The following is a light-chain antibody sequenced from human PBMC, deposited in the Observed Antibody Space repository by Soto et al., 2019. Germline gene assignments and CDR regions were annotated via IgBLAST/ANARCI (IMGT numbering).Light chain of an antibody. J-gene: IGLJ2*01. CDR2: EVS. Sequence: QSALTQPPSASGSPGQSVTISCTGTSSDVGGYNYVSWYQQHPGKAPKLMIYEVSKRPSGVPVRFSGSKSGNTASLTVSGLQAEDEADYYCSSYAGSTHVVFGGGTQLTVL. CDR3: SSYAGSTHVV. V-gene: IGLV2-8*01. CDR1: SSDVGGYNY.